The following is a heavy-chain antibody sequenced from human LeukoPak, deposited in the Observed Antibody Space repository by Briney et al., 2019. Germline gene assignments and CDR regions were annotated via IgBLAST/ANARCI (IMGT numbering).Heavy chain of an antibody. CDR1: GAPITRYY. Sequence: SETLSLTCTVSGAPITRYYWSWIRQPPGKGLEWIGYIYYTGSANYNPSLKSRVSISVDTSKNQFSLRLSSVTAADTAVYYCARQVTVSRWLVQRYDAFDIWGQGTMVTVSS. CDR2: IYYTGSA. J-gene: IGHJ3*02. CDR3: ARQVTVSRWLVQRYDAFDI. D-gene: IGHD6-19*01. V-gene: IGHV4-59*08.